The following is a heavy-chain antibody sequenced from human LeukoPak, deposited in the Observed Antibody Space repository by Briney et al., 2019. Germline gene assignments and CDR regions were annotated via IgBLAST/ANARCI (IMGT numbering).Heavy chain of an antibody. V-gene: IGHV3-48*02. CDR2: IFSGNGIK. D-gene: IGHD2/OR15-2a*01. Sequence: PGGSLRLSCAASGFTLSDYTVNWVRQAPGKGLEWVSNIFSGNGIKNYADSVEGRFTISRDNAKNLVFLQMNSLRDDNTAVYYCAILVLSNYGLDGWGLGTTVTVSS. J-gene: IGHJ6*02. CDR1: GFTLSDYT. CDR3: AILVLSNYGLDG.